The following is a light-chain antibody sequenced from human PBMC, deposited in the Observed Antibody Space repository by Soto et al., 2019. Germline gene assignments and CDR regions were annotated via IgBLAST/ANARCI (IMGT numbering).Light chain of an antibody. CDR2: DAS. V-gene: IGKV3-11*01. CDR1: QSVSSY. J-gene: IGKJ2*03. Sequence: EIVLTQSPATLSLSPGERATLCCRASQSVSSYLAWYQQKPGQAPRLLIYDASNRATGIPARFSGSGSGTDFTLTISSLEPEDFAVYYCQQRSNCLYSFGQGTKLDIK. CDR3: QQRSNCLYS.